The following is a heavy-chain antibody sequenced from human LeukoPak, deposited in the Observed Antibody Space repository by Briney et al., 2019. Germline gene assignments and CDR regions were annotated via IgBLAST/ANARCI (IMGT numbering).Heavy chain of an antibody. Sequence: GGSLRLSCVVSGFTFSPYSMNWVRQAPGKGLEWVSYISSSGSTIYYADSVRGRLSISRDNSKNTLYLQVNSLRAEDTAVYYCAKGRTEGGTLALDYWGQGTLVTVSS. CDR2: ISSSGSTI. D-gene: IGHD6-19*01. V-gene: IGHV3-48*01. CDR1: GFTFSPYS. J-gene: IGHJ4*02. CDR3: AKGRTEGGTLALDY.